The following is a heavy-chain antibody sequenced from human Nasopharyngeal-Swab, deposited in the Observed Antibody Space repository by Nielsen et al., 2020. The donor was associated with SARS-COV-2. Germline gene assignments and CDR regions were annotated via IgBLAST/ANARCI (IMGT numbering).Heavy chain of an antibody. D-gene: IGHD1-20*01. CDR1: GFTFDDYA. Sequence: GGSLRLSCAGSGFTFDDYAMYWVRQAPGKGLEWVSGISWNGNIRGHADSVEGRFTISRDNAKSSLYLQMNSLRVEDTALYYCARENNWEALRYFDLWGRGTLVTVSS. V-gene: IGHV3-9*01. CDR2: ISWNGNIR. J-gene: IGHJ2*01. CDR3: ARENNWEALRYFDL.